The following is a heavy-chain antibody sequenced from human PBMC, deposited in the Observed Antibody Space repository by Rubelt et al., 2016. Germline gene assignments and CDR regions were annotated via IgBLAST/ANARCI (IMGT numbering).Heavy chain of an antibody. CDR1: GGSIGSYY. D-gene: IGHD5-24*01. V-gene: IGHV4-59*01. Sequence: QVQLQESGPGLVKSSETLSLSCTISGGSIGSYYWDWIRQSPGKGLEWIGYIYSSGTTYYNPALKGRATISLDKSKNQFTLDLTSVTAADTAVYFCARGDGFNRPYHGMDVWGPGTTVSVFS. J-gene: IGHJ6*02. CDR2: IYSSGTT. CDR3: ARGDGFNRPYHGMDV.